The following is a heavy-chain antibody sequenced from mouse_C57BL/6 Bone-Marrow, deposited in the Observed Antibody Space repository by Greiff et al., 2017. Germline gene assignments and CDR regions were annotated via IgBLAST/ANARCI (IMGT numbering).Heavy chain of an antibody. D-gene: IGHD1-1*01. CDR2: ISSGGSYT. V-gene: IGHV5-6*01. CDR1: GFTFSSYG. Sequence: EVQGVESGGDLVKPGGSLKLSCAASGFTFSSYGMSWVRQTPDKRLEWVATISSGGSYTYYPDSVKGRFTISRDNAKNTLYLQRSSLKSEDTAMYYCARPSLTTVRLDYWGQGTTLTVSS. CDR3: ARPSLTTVRLDY. J-gene: IGHJ2*01.